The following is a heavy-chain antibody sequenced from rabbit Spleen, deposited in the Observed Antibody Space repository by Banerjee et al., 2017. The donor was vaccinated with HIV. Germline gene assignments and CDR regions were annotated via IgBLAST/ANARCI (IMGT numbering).Heavy chain of an antibody. D-gene: IGHD3-3*01. V-gene: IGHV1S40*01. CDR2: IDPIFGTT. J-gene: IGHJ4*01. CDR3: ASNVVVDVGPHFNL. Sequence: QSLEESGGGLVQPGASLTLTCTASGFSFSHSDCIYWVRQAPGKGLEWIGYIDPIFGTTRYAGWAKGRFTNSKTSSATVTVQMPRLTAADTATCFCASNVVVDVGPHFNLWGPGTLVTVS. CDR1: GFSFSHSDC.